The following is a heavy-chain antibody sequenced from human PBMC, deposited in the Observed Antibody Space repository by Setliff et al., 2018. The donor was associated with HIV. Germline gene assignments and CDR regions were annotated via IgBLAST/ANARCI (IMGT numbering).Heavy chain of an antibody. CDR1: GGSISNYY. D-gene: IGHD2-15*01. CDR2: IYNSGST. Sequence: PSETLSLTCTVSGGSISNYYWSWIRQPPGKGLEWIGYIYNSGSTNYNPSLKSRVTNSVDTSKSQFSLKLSSVTAADTAVYYCARRRCSAASCPDNSWNWLDHWGQGTLVTVSS. V-gene: IGHV4-59*08. CDR3: ARRRCSAASCPDNSWNWLDH. J-gene: IGHJ5*02.